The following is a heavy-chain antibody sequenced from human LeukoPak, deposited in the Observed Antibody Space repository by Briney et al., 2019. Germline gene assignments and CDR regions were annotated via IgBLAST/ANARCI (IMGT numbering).Heavy chain of an antibody. CDR2: ISGSGGST. CDR1: GFTFSSYA. V-gene: IGHV3-23*01. D-gene: IGHD3-3*01. Sequence: PGGSLRLSCAASGFTFSSYAMSWVRQAPGKGLEWVSAISGSGGSTYYADSVKGRFTISRDNSKNTLYLQMNSLRAEDTAVYYCARMDYDFWSGYYIDAYWGQGTLVTVSS. J-gene: IGHJ4*02. CDR3: ARMDYDFWSGYYIDAY.